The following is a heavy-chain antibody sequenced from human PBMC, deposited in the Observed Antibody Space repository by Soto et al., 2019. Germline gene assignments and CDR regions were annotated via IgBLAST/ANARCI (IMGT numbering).Heavy chain of an antibody. J-gene: IGHJ4*02. CDR1: EFTFANAW. CDR2: IKSKADGGTT. CDR3: TSLYFGH. Sequence: GGSLTLSCAASEFTFANAWISWVRQAPGKGLEWVGRIKSKADGGTTDYAAPVKGRFTISRDESQNTLYLQMNSLKTEDTAVYYCTSLYFGHWGQGTLVTVSS. V-gene: IGHV3-15*01.